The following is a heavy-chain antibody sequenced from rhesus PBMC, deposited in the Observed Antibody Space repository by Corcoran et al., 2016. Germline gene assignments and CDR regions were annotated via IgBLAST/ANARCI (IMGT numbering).Heavy chain of an antibody. J-gene: IGHJ4*01. CDR1: GYTFPDFS. CDR2: VDPVYGEI. CDR3: ARGTPFDY. Sequence: EVQLVQSGAEVKKPGASVTVSCKVSGYTFPDFSMPCVRQAPGKGLEWMGGVDPVYGEIIHAEKFQGRVTMTEDTSTDTAYMELSSLRSEDTAVYYCARGTPFDYWGQGVLVTVSS. V-gene: IGHV1-156*01.